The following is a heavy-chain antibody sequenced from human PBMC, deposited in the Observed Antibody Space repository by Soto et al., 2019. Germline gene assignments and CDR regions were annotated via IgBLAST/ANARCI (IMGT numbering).Heavy chain of an antibody. J-gene: IGHJ4*02. D-gene: IGHD6-25*01. V-gene: IGHV3-23*01. Sequence: GGSLRLSCAASGFTFSSYAMSWVRQAPGKGLGWVSAISSSGGSTLYADSVKGRFTISRDNSRNTLYLQMNSLRAEDTAIYYCAKYQPMTQPRPYFDYWGQGTLVTGSS. CDR3: AKYQPMTQPRPYFDY. CDR2: ISSSGGST. CDR1: GFTFSSYA.